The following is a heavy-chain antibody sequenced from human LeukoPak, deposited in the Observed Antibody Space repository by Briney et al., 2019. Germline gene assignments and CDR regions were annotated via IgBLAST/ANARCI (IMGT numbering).Heavy chain of an antibody. J-gene: IGHJ5*02. Sequence: ASVKVSCKASGYTFTGYYMHWVRQAPGQGLEWMGWINPNSGGTNYAQKFQGRVTMTRDTSISTAYMELSRLRSDDTAVYYCARDTGTIPGAIWGNWFDPWGQGILVTVSS. CDR1: GYTFTGYY. CDR2: INPNSGGT. V-gene: IGHV1-2*02. D-gene: IGHD4-17*01. CDR3: ARDTGTIPGAIWGNWFDP.